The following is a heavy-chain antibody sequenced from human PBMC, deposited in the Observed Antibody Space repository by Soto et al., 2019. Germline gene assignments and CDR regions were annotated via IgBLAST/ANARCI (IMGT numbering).Heavy chain of an antibody. J-gene: IGHJ3*02. Sequence: GGSLRLSCAASGFTFSSYSMNWVRQAPGKGLEWVSYISSSSSTIYYADSVKGRFTISRDNAKNSLYLQMNSLRDEDTAVYYCARTSDNTADDAFDIWGQGTMVTVSS. D-gene: IGHD5-18*01. CDR2: ISSSSSTI. CDR1: GFTFSSYS. CDR3: ARTSDNTADDAFDI. V-gene: IGHV3-48*02.